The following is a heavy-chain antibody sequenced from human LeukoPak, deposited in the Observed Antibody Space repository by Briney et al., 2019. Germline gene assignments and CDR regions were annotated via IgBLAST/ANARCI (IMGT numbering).Heavy chain of an antibody. J-gene: IGHJ4*02. CDR2: ISGSGGST. CDR1: GFTFSDYY. D-gene: IGHD3-3*01. Sequence: PGGSLRLSCAASGFTFSDYYMSWVRQAPGKGLEWVSAISGSGGSTYYADSVKGRFTISRDNSKNTLYLQMNSLRAEDTAVYYCAKLTIFGVVISPMGYWGQGTLVTVSS. V-gene: IGHV3-23*01. CDR3: AKLTIFGVVISPMGY.